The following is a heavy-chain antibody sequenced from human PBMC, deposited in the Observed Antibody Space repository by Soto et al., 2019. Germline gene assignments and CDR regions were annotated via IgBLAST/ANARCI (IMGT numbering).Heavy chain of an antibody. J-gene: IGHJ4*02. D-gene: IGHD3-22*01. CDR3: AKMFSSVRYYYEVSYFFAH. CDR1: GFTFSSYA. V-gene: IGHV3-23*01. CDR2: ISASGVNT. Sequence: EVQLLESGGGLVQPGGSLRLSCVASGFTFSSYALSWVRQAPGKGLEWVSGISASGVNTYYADSVMGRFTVSRDTSKNVLYLKMNSLRAEDTAVYYCAKMFSSVRYYYEVSYFFAHWGQETLVTVSS.